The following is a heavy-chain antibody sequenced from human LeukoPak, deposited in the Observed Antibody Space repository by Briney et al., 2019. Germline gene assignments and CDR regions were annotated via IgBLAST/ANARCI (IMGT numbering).Heavy chain of an antibody. CDR1: GFTVSSNY. D-gene: IGHD4-17*01. V-gene: IGHV3-53*01. CDR3: ARGGHDYGDYRFGY. J-gene: IGHJ4*02. Sequence: PGGSLRLSCAASGFTVSSNYMSWVRQAPGKGLEWVSVIYSGGSTYYADSVKGRFTISRDNSKNTLYLQMNSLRAEDTAVYYCARGGHDYGDYRFGYWGQGTLVTVSS. CDR2: IYSGGST.